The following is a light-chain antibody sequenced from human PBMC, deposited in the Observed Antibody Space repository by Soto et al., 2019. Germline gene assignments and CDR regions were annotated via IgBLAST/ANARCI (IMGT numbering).Light chain of an antibody. CDR1: QSIDQW. CDR3: QHYAANSPWT. J-gene: IGKJ1*01. Sequence: DVQMTQSPSTLSASIGDRVTMTCRASQSIDQWLAWFQQKPGKAPKVLIYKASTLQSGVPSRFSASGSGADFTLTISSLQPDDVATYYCQHYAANSPWTFGQGTKVEI. V-gene: IGKV1-5*03. CDR2: KAS.